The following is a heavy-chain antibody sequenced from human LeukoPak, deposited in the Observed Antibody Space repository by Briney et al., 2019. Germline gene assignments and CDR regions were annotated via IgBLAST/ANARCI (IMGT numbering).Heavy chain of an antibody. J-gene: IGHJ4*02. V-gene: IGHV3-15*01. Sequence: VGSLRLSCAASGFTFSSYSMNWVRQAPGKGLEWVGRIKSKTDGGTTDYTAPVKGGFSISRDDSKNTLYLQMNSLKTEDTAVYYCTTEQLVFDYWGQGTLVTVSS. CDR3: TTEQLVFDY. CDR1: GFTFSSYS. D-gene: IGHD1-1*01. CDR2: IKSKTDGGTT.